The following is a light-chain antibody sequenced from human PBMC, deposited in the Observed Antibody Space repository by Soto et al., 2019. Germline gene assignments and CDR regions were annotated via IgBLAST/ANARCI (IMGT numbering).Light chain of an antibody. CDR2: GAS. Sequence: DIVMTQSTATLSVSPGERASLSCRASQSVSSYLAWYQRKPGQAPRLLIYGASTRATGIPARFSGSGSGTEFILTISSLQSEDFAVYYCQQYSKWPLTFGGGTKVDIK. V-gene: IGKV3-15*01. CDR1: QSVSSY. CDR3: QQYSKWPLT. J-gene: IGKJ4*01.